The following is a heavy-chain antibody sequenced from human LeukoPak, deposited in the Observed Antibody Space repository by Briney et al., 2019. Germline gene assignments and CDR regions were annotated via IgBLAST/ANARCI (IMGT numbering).Heavy chain of an antibody. CDR2: INAGNGNT. Sequence: ASVKVSCKASGYTFTSYAMHWVRQAPGQRLEWMGWINAGNGNTKYSQKFQGRVTITRDTSASTAHMELSSLRSEDTAVYYCARKPGANPFDYWGQGTLVTVSS. D-gene: IGHD1-26*01. CDR3: ARKPGANPFDY. CDR1: GYTFTSYA. V-gene: IGHV1-3*01. J-gene: IGHJ4*02.